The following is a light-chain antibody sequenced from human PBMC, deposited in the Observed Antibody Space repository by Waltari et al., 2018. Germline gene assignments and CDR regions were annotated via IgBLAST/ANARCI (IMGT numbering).Light chain of an antibody. CDR3: QQYNGLSYT. J-gene: IGKJ2*01. V-gene: IGKV1-5*03. Sequence: DIQMTQSPSTLSASVGDRVIISCWASQSISTWLAWYQQKTGKAPKLLISKASTLETGVPSRFSGSGSGTAFTLTISSLQPDDFATYYCQQYNGLSYTFGQGTKLEIK. CDR1: QSISTW. CDR2: KAS.